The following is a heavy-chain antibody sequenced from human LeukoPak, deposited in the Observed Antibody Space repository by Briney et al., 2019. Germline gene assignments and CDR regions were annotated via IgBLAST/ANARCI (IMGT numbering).Heavy chain of an antibody. CDR3: ARGGRLYDSSGYYDDY. D-gene: IGHD3-22*01. J-gene: IGHJ4*02. V-gene: IGHV1-8*01. Sequence: NXXRQATGQRPEWMGWMSPNSGDTGYAQKFQDRVTMTRNTSISTAYMELSSLRSEDTAVYYCARGGRLYDSSGYYDDYWGQGTLVTVSS. CDR2: MSPNSGDT.